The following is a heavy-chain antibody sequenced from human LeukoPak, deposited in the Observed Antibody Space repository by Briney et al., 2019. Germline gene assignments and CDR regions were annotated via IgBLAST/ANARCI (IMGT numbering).Heavy chain of an antibody. V-gene: IGHV4-59*01. J-gene: IGHJ3*02. D-gene: IGHD1-26*01. CDR1: GGSFSSSY. Sequence: SETLSLTCVVSGGSFSSSYWSWIRQPPGKGLEWIAYIYSNGNTNSNPSLKSRVTIAVDTSQSQFSLKLSSVTAADTAVYYCARGLVGLTPHAGVFQIWGQGTKVTVSS. CDR3: ARGLVGLTPHAGVFQI. CDR2: IYSNGNT.